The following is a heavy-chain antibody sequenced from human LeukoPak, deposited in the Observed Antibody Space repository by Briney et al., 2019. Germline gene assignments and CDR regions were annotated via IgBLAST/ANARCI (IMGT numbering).Heavy chain of an antibody. Sequence: PGGSLRLSCAASGFIFPNAWMHWVRQAPGKGLEWVAFIRYDGSNKYYADSVKGRFTISRDNSKNTLYLQMNSLRAEDTAVYYCANPRIAAAGITPWGQGTMVTVSS. CDR1: GFIFPNAW. CDR2: IRYDGSNK. V-gene: IGHV3-30*02. CDR3: ANPRIAAAGITP. D-gene: IGHD6-13*01. J-gene: IGHJ3*01.